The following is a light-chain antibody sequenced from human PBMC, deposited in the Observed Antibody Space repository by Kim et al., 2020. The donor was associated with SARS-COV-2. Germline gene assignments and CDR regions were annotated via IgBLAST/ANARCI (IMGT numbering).Light chain of an antibody. Sequence: EIVLTQSPGTLSLSPGERATLSCRASQSVSNSYLAWYQQKPGQAPRLLIYGASSRATGIPDRFSGSGSGTDFTLTISRLEPEDFVVYYCQQYGSSPRTFGQETKVDIK. V-gene: IGKV3-20*01. J-gene: IGKJ1*01. CDR3: QQYGSSPRT. CDR1: QSVSNSY. CDR2: GAS.